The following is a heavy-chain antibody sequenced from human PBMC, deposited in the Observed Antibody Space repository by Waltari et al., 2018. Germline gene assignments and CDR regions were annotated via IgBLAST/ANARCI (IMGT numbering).Heavy chain of an antibody. CDR3: AKLPVHYYDSSGYFDY. CDR1: GFTFSSYA. J-gene: IGHJ4*02. D-gene: IGHD3-22*01. V-gene: IGHV3-23*04. Sequence: EVQLVESGGGLVQPGGSLRLSCAASGFTFSSYAMSWVRQAPGTGLDWVSAISCSAVSTYSADSVKGRFTISRDNSKTTLYLQMNSLRAEDTAVYYCAKLPVHYYDSSGYFDYWGQGTLVTVSS. CDR2: ISCSAVST.